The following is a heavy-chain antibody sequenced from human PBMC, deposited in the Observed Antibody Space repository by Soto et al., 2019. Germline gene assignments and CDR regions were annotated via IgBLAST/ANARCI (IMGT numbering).Heavy chain of an antibody. D-gene: IGHD1-26*01. V-gene: IGHV4-59*01. CDR1: GGSISSYY. CDR3: ARGRVGAMFGSYYGMDV. J-gene: IGHJ6*02. Sequence: PSEPLSLTCTVPGGSISSYYWSWILQPPGKGLEWIGYIYYSGSTNYNPSLKSRVTISVDTSKNQFSLKLSSVTAADTAVYYCARGRVGAMFGSYYGMDVWGQGTTVTVSS. CDR2: IYYSGST.